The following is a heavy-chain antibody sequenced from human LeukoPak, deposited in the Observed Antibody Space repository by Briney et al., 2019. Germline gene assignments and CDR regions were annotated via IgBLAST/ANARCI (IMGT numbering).Heavy chain of an antibody. V-gene: IGHV3-48*03. CDR2: INPGGSNR. CDR1: GITFSNYE. J-gene: IGHJ4*02. CDR3: AKDWQRVDY. Sequence: GGSLRLSCAASGITFSNYEMNWVRRAPGKGLEWVSYINPGGSNRFYAGSVRGRFTISRDDAKKSVYLQMNSLRAEDTAVYYCAKDWQRVDYWGQGTLVTVCS.